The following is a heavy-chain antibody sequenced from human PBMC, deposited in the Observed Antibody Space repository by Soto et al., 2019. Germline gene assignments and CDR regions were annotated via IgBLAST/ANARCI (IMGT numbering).Heavy chain of an antibody. CDR3: ARPGMGLGARPLDY. D-gene: IGHD1-26*01. J-gene: IGHJ4*02. CDR2: IFSNDEK. V-gene: IGHV2-26*01. Sequence: QVTLKESGPVLVKPTETLTLTCTVSGFSLSNARMGVTWIRQPPGKALEWLAHIFSNDEKSYSTSLKSRLTPXKXTHXSQVDLTMTNTDPVDTTTYYCARPGMGLGARPLDYWGQGTLVTVSS. CDR1: GFSLSNARMG.